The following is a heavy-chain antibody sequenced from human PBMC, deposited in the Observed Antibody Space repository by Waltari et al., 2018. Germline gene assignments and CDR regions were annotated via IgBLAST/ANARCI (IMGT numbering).Heavy chain of an antibody. J-gene: IGHJ4*02. Sequence: QVQLQESGPGLVKPSETLSLTCAVSGYSISSGYYWGWIRQPPGKGLEWIGSIYHSGRTYYNPSLKSRVTIAVDTSKNQFSRKLSSVTAADTAVYYCARCRNSSSWYTGYWGQGTLVTVSS. V-gene: IGHV4-38-2*01. CDR3: ARCRNSSSWYTGY. D-gene: IGHD6-13*01. CDR1: GYSISSGYY. CDR2: IYHSGRT.